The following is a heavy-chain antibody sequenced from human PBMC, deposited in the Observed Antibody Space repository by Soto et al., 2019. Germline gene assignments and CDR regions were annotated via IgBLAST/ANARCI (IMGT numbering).Heavy chain of an antibody. CDR3: ARRELEPTNNDAFHI. D-gene: IGHD1-1*01. CDR2: IYYSGST. CDR1: GVSISSGGYY. J-gene: IGHJ3*02. Sequence: SETLSLTCTVSGVSISSGGYYWDWIRQPPGKGPEWIGRIYYSGSTYYNPSLKSRVTISVDTSKNQFSLKLSSVTAADTAVYYCARRELEPTNNDAFHIWGQGTMVTVSS. V-gene: IGHV4-39*01.